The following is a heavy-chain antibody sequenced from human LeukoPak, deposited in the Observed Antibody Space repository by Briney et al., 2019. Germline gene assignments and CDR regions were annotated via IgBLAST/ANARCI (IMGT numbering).Heavy chain of an antibody. Sequence: GGSLRLSCAASGFTFSSYAMSWVRQAPGKGLEWVSAISGSGDSTYYADSVKGRFTISRDNSKNTLYLQMNSLRAEDTAVYYCAKDRGSSWYVSQPDYWGQGTLVTVSS. CDR3: AKDRGSSWYVSQPDY. D-gene: IGHD6-13*01. CDR1: GFTFSSYA. V-gene: IGHV3-23*01. CDR2: ISGSGDST. J-gene: IGHJ4*02.